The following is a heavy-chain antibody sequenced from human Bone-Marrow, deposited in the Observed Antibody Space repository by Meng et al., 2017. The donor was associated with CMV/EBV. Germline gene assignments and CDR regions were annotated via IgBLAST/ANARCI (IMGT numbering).Heavy chain of an antibody. V-gene: IGHV3-21*01. D-gene: IGHD5-18*01. CDR3: ARDRGYSYGYRAFDI. CDR2: ISSSSSYI. J-gene: IGHJ3*02. CDR1: GFTFSSYS. Sequence: GGSLRLSCAASGFTFSSYSMNWVRRAPGKGLEWVSSISSSSSYIYYADSVKGRFTISRDNAKNSLYLQMNSLRAEDTAVYYCARDRGYSYGYRAFDIWGQGTMVTGSS.